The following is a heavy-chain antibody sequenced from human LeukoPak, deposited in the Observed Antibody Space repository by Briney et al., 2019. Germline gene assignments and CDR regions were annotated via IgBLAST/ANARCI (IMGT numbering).Heavy chain of an antibody. D-gene: IGHD2-2*02. CDR3: AKDRSSHYTCDY. Sequence: GGSLRLSCAASGSTFSSYTMSWVRQAPGKGLEWVSTISADGGSTYYADSVKGRFTISRDNSKNTLFLLMNSLRAEDTAVYYCAKDRSSHYTCDYWGQGTLVTVSS. V-gene: IGHV3-23*01. CDR1: GSTFSSYT. J-gene: IGHJ4*02. CDR2: ISADGGST.